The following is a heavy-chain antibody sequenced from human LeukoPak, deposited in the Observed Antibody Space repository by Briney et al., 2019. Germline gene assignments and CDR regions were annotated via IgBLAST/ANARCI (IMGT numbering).Heavy chain of an antibody. D-gene: IGHD3-16*01. CDR2: ISGGADYI. V-gene: IGHV3-23*01. J-gene: IGHJ4*02. CDR1: GFTFSSYA. Sequence: GGSLRLSCVASGFTFSSYAMTWVRQAPGKGLEWVSAISGGADYIYYGDSVKGRFTSSRDNSKRTLYLQMSYLRAEDTAVYYCAKNWGPGVAFYESWGQGTQVTVSS. CDR3: AKNWGPGVAFYES.